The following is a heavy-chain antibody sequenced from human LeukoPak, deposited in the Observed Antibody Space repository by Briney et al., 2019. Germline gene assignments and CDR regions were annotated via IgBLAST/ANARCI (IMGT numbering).Heavy chain of an antibody. V-gene: IGHV4-59*01. CDR2: IYYSGST. D-gene: IGHD2-15*01. J-gene: IGHJ4*02. CDR3: ARWGVVGAMKGFDY. CDR1: GGSISSYY. Sequence: SETLSLTCTVSGGSISSYYWSWIRQPPGKGLEWIGHIYYSGSTYYNPSLKSRITISVDTSKNHFSLKLSSVTAADTAVYYCARWGVVGAMKGFDYWGQGTLVTVSS.